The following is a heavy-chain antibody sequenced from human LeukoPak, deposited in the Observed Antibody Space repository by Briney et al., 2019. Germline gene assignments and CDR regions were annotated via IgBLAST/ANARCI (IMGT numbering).Heavy chain of an antibody. Sequence: SETLSLTCTVSGGSISSSSYYWGWIRQPPGKGLEWIGSIYYSGSTYYNPSLKSRVTISVDTSKNQFSLKLSSVTAADTAVYYCARAPLAKAAFDIWGQGTMVTVSS. CDR1: GGSISSSSYY. CDR2: IYYSGST. J-gene: IGHJ3*02. V-gene: IGHV4-39*01. CDR3: ARAPLAKAAFDI.